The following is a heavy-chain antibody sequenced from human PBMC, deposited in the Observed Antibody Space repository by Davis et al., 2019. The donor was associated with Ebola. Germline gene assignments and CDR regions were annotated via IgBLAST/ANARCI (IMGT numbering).Heavy chain of an antibody. CDR2: ISYDEVNK. CDR1: GYTFSSYA. V-gene: IGHV3-30-3*01. J-gene: IGHJ6*03. Sequence: GESLKISCAASGYTFSSYAIHWVRQAPGKGLEWVAVISYDEVNKFYADSVKGRFTISRDNSMGTVDLQMNILRAEDTAVYYCAKEWFGHLSRYMDVWGKGTTVTVSS. D-gene: IGHD3-10*01. CDR3: AKEWFGHLSRYMDV.